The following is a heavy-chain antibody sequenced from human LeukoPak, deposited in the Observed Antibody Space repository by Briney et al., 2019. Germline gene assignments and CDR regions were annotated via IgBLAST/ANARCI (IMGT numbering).Heavy chain of an antibody. D-gene: IGHD4/OR15-4a*01. V-gene: IGHV3-53*01. CDR3: ARRAGAYSHPYDY. CDR2: IYSDNT. J-gene: IGHJ4*02. CDR1: GFTVSSNS. Sequence: GGSLRLSCTVSGFTVSSNSMSWVRQAPGKGLEWVSFIYSDNTHYSDSVKGRFTNSRDNSKNTLYLQMNSLIAEDTAVYYCARRAGAYSHPYDYWGQGTLVTVSS.